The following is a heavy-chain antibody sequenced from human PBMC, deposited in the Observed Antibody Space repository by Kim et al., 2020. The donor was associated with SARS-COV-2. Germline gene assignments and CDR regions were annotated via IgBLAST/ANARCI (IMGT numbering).Heavy chain of an antibody. D-gene: IGHD4-17*01. Sequence: SETLSLTCTVSGGSISSSSYYWGWIRQPPGKGLEWIGSIYYSGSTYYNPSLKSRVTISVDTSKNQFSLKLSSVTAADTAVYYCASFARFGDYCFDYWGQGTLVTVSS. CDR3: ASFARFGDYCFDY. V-gene: IGHV4-39*01. J-gene: IGHJ4*02. CDR1: GGSISSSSYY. CDR2: IYYSGST.